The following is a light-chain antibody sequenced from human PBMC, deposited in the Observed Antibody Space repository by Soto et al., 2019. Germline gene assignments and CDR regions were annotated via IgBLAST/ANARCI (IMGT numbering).Light chain of an antibody. Sequence: QSALTQPRSVSGSPGQSVAIYCTGNSSYVGAYNYVSWYQQHPGKAPKLMIYDVDKRPSGVRDRFSGSKSGNTASLTISGLQAEDEADYYCCSYADTYVELGGGTKLTVL. CDR2: DVD. V-gene: IGLV2-11*01. CDR1: SSYVGAYNY. J-gene: IGLJ2*01. CDR3: CSYADTYVE.